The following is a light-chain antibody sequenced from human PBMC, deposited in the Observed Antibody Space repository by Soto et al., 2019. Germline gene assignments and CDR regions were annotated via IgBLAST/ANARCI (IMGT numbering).Light chain of an antibody. CDR1: QDISHY. CDR3: QKFNNLPWT. CDR2: DAS. J-gene: IGKJ1*01. V-gene: IGKV1-33*01. Sequence: DIQMTQSPSSLSASVGDRVTITCQASQDISHYLNWYQQKPGKAPKLLIYDASNLERGVPSKFSGSGSGTDFILTISSLQPEDIATYYCQKFNNLPWTFGQGTKVEIE.